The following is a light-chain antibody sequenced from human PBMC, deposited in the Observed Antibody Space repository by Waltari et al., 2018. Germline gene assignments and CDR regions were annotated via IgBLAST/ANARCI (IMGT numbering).Light chain of an antibody. CDR3: QQYYSTPRT. CDR2: WAS. V-gene: IGKV4-1*01. J-gene: IGKJ1*01. Sequence: DIVVTQSPYSLAVSLGECATTGCRSTQCLLYVSNNNNSFAWYQQKPGQPPKLLISWASTRESGVPDRFSGSGSGTDFTLTISRLQAADVAVYYCQQYYSTPRTFGQGTRVEIK. CDR1: QCLLYVSNNNNS.